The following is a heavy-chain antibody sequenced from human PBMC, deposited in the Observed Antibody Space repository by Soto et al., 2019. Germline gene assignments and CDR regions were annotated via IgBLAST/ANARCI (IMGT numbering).Heavy chain of an antibody. CDR2: IYTSGST. D-gene: IGHD3-9*01. V-gene: IGHV4-4*07. Sequence: SETLSLTCTASGGSISSYYWSWIRQPAGKGLEWIGRIYTSGSTNYNPSLKSRVTMSVDTSKNQFSLKLSSVTAADTAVYYCACRVGEKRYFDWLDCYYGMDAWGQGTTVTVSS. CDR1: GGSISSYY. CDR3: ACRVGEKRYFDWLDCYYGMDA. J-gene: IGHJ6*02.